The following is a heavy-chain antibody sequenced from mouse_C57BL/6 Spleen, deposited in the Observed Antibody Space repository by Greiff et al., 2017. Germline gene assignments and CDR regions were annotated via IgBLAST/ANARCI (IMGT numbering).Heavy chain of an antibody. V-gene: IGHV5-16*01. CDR3: ARGGGYGNYDY. CDR2: INYDGSST. D-gene: IGHD2-10*02. Sequence: EVQLQESEGGLVQPGSSMKLSCTASGFTFSDYYMAWVRQVPEKGLEWVANINYDGSSTYYLDSLKSRFIISRDNAKNILYLQMSSLKSEDTATYYCARGGGYGNYDYWGQGTLVTVSA. CDR1: GFTFSDYY. J-gene: IGHJ3*01.